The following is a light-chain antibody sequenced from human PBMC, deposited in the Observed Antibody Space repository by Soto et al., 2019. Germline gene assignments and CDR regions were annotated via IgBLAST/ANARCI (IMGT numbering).Light chain of an antibody. Sequence: IVLTQSPGTLSLSPGERATLSCSASQSVSSSYLAWYQQKPGQAPRLLIYDVSNRATGVPARFSGSGSETDFTLTISGLRSEDSAVYFCQQYNNWPFSFGQGTRLEIK. CDR2: DVS. V-gene: IGKV3-15*01. J-gene: IGKJ5*01. CDR3: QQYNNWPFS. CDR1: QSVSSSY.